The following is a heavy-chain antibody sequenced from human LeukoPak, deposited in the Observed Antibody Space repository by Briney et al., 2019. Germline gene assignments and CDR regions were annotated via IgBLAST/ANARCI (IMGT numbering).Heavy chain of an antibody. J-gene: IGHJ4*02. CDR2: IYYSGNT. Sequence: PSETLSLTCTVSGDSIRSYNYFWGWIRQPPRKGLDWIGSIYYSGNTYYNPSLKSRVTISGDTSKNQFSLKVTSVTAADTAVYYCARASSGYYWDFDYWGQGTLVTVSS. D-gene: IGHD3-22*01. V-gene: IGHV4-39*01. CDR1: GDSIRSYNYF. CDR3: ARASSGYYWDFDY.